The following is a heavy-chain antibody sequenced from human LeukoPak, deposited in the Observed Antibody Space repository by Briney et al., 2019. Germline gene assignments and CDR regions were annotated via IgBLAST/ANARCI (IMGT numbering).Heavy chain of an antibody. CDR1: GGSFSGYS. D-gene: IGHD4-17*01. CDR2: INDSGST. J-gene: IGHJ4*02. V-gene: IGHV4-34*01. CDR3: ARGTMTTVTYYFDY. Sequence: PSETLSLTCGVYGGSFSGYSWSWIRQPPEKGLEWIGEINDSGSTNYNPSLKSRVTISVDTSKNQFSLKLSSVTAADTAVYYCARGTMTTVTYYFDYWGQGTLVTVSS.